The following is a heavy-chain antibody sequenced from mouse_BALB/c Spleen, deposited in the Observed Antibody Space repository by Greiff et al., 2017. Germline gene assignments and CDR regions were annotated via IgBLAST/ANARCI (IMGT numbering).Heavy chain of an antibody. D-gene: IGHD1-1*01. CDR1: GFTFSNYW. CDR2: IRLKSNNYAT. CDR3: TDYYGGFAY. J-gene: IGHJ3*01. Sequence: EVQVVESGGGLVQPGGSMKLSCVASGFTFSNYWMNWVRQSPEKGLEWVAEIRLKSNNYATHYAESVKGRFTISRDDSKSSVYLQMNNLRAEDTGIYYCTDYYGGFAYWGQGTLVTVSA. V-gene: IGHV6-6*02.